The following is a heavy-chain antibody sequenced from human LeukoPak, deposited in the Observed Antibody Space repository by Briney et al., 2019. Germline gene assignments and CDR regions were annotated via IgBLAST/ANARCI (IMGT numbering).Heavy chain of an antibody. J-gene: IGHJ4*02. Sequence: KPSETLSLTCAVYGGSFSGYYWSWIRQPPGKGLEWIGEINHSGSTNYNPSLKSRVTISVDTSKNQFSLKLSSVTVADTAVYYCARGLDKTYYYDSSGYYYGYWGQGTLVTVSS. CDR3: ARGLDKTYYYDSSGYYYGY. CDR1: GGSFSGYY. D-gene: IGHD3-22*01. V-gene: IGHV4-34*01. CDR2: INHSGST.